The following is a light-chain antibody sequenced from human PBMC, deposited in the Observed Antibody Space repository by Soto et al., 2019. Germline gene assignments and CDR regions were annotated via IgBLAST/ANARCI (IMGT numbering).Light chain of an antibody. V-gene: IGKV3-15*01. Sequence: IVMTQSPATLSVSPGESATLSCRAGQHIFDNVAWYQHRPGQAHRLLIYRASTRAPGVPARFSGSGSGTEFTLTISSLQPEDFAVYSCLQYHNLWAFGQGNKLEI. CDR2: RAS. J-gene: IGKJ2*01. CDR3: LQYHNLWA. CDR1: QHIFDN.